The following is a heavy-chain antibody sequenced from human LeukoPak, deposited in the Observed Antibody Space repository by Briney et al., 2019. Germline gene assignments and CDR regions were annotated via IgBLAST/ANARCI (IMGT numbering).Heavy chain of an antibody. CDR2: TSGSGGTT. CDR1: GFTFSSYA. D-gene: IGHD6-6*01. Sequence: GGSLRLSCAASGFTFSSYAMSWVRQAPGKGLEWVSSTSGSGGTTYYADSVKGRFTISRDNSKNTLYLQMDSLRAEDTAVHYCAKGSQQLVRGVDDYWGQGTLVTVSS. CDR3: AKGSQQLVRGVDDY. V-gene: IGHV3-23*01. J-gene: IGHJ4*02.